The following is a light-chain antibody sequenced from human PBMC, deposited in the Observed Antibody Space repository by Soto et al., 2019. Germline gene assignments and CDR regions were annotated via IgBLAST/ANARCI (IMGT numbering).Light chain of an antibody. CDR1: SSNIGSNT. J-gene: IGLJ1*01. Sequence: QSVLTQPPSASGTPGQGGTISCSGSSSNIGSNTVNWYQQLPGTAPKLLIYKNNQRPSGVPARFSGSKSGPSASLAISGLQSEDEADYYCAAWDDSLNGLVFGTGTKLTVL. CDR2: KNN. V-gene: IGLV1-44*01. CDR3: AAWDDSLNGLV.